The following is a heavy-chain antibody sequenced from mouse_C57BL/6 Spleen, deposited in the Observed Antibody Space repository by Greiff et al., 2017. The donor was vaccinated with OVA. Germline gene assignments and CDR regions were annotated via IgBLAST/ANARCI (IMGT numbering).Heavy chain of an antibody. D-gene: IGHD1-1*01. J-gene: IGHJ2*01. V-gene: IGHV1-52*01. CDR3: ARSPYYYGSRAYYFDY. Sequence: VQLQQSGAELVRPGSSVKLSCKASGYTFTSYWMHWVKQRPIQGLEWIGNIDPSDSETHYNQKFKDKATLTVDKSSSTAYMQLSSLTSEDSAVYYCARSPYYYGSRAYYFDYWGQGTTLTVSS. CDR2: IDPSDSET. CDR1: GYTFTSYW.